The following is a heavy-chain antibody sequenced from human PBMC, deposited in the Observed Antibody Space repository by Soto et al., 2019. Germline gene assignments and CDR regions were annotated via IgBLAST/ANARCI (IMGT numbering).Heavy chain of an antibody. V-gene: IGHV4-39*01. CDR1: GGSITSSSYS. D-gene: IGHD3-10*01. CDR3: ARRLWPYFDY. Sequence: SETLSLTCTVSGGSITSSSYSWVWIRQPPGKGLEWIGSIDYSGSTYYNPSLKSRVIMSVDKSKNQFSLNLRSVIAADTAVYYCARRLWPYFDYWGQGTLVTVSS. J-gene: IGHJ4*02. CDR2: IDYSGST.